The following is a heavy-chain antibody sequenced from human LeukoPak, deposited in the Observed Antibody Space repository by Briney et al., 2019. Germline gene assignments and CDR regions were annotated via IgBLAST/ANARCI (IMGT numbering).Heavy chain of an antibody. D-gene: IGHD4-17*01. V-gene: IGHV3-9*01. CDR3: AKVAATVTTDAFDI. CDR2: ISWNSGSI. Sequence: SGGSLRLSCAASGFTFDDYAMHWVRQAPGKGLEWVSGISWNSGSIGYADSVKGRSTISRDNAKNSLYLQMNSLRAEDTALYYCAKVAATVTTDAFDIWGQGTMVTVSS. CDR1: GFTFDDYA. J-gene: IGHJ3*02.